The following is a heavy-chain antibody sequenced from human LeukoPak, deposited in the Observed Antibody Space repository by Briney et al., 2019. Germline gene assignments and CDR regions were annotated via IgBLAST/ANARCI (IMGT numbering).Heavy chain of an antibody. CDR3: ARVDLRAAYFDY. D-gene: IGHD2-15*01. CDR2: IYTSGST. Sequence: PSETLSLTCTVSGGSISSYYWSWIRQPAGKGLEWIGRIYTSGSTGYNPSLKSRVTMSVGTSKSQFSLRLSSVTAADTALYYCARVDLRAAYFDYWGQGTLVTVSS. J-gene: IGHJ4*02. CDR1: GGSISSYY. V-gene: IGHV4-4*07.